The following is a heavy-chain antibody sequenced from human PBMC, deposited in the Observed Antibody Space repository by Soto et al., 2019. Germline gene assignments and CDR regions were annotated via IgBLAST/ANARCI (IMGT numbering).Heavy chain of an antibody. V-gene: IGHV4-4*07. CDR2: IFTSGNT. CDR3: ARAGHGVIGHFDY. CDR1: GGSITSYY. J-gene: IGHJ4*02. D-gene: IGHD2-21*01. Sequence: SETLSLTCTVSGGSITSYYWNWIRQPAGKGLEWVGRIFTSGNTNYNPSLESRVTMSIDKFTNQFSLKLNSVTAADTAVFYCARAGHGVIGHFDYWGQGALVTVSS.